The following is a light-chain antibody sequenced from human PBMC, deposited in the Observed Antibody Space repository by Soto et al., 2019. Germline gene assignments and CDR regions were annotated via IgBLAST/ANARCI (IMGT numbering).Light chain of an antibody. CDR1: SSNMGRNY. J-gene: IGLJ3*02. CDR3: GAWGSSLGVVV. V-gene: IGLV1-51*01. Sequence: QSVLTQPPSVSAAPGQKVTISCSGGSSNMGRNYVSWYQQLPGTAPKLLIFDNDKRPSGIPDRFSGSRSGTSGTLAITGPPAGGEGDYYWGAWGSSLGVVVFGGGTQ. CDR2: DND.